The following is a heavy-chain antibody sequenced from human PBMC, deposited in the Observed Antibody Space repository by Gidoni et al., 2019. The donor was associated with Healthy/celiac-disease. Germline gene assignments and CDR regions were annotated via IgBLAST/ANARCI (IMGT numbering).Heavy chain of an antibody. V-gene: IGHV1-69*06. Sequence: QVQLVQSGAEVKKPGSSVKVSCKASGGNFSSYAISWVRQAPGQGLEWMGGIIPLFGTANYAQKFQGRVTITADKSTSTAYMELSSLRSEDTAVYYCARVREEMALFHAFDIWGQGTMVTVSS. CDR1: GGNFSSYA. J-gene: IGHJ3*02. CDR2: IIPLFGTA. CDR3: ARVREEMALFHAFDI.